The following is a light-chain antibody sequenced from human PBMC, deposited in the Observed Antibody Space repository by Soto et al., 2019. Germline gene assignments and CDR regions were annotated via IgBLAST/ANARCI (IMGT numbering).Light chain of an antibody. V-gene: IGKV1-5*01. CDR2: DAS. CDR1: QSISSW. Sequence: DIQMTQSPSTLSASVGDRFTITCMASQSISSWLAWYQQKPGKARKLLIYDASSLESGVPSGFSGSGSGTEFTLTISSLQPDDFATYYCQQYNSFPWTFGLGTKVDIK. CDR3: QQYNSFPWT. J-gene: IGKJ1*01.